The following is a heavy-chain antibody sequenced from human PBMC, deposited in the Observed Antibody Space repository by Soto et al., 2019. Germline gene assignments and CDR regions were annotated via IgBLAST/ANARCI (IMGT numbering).Heavy chain of an antibody. V-gene: IGHV3-7*05. CDR1: GFTFSSYW. Sequence: GGSLRLSCAASGFTFSSYWMSWVRQAPGKGLEWVANIKQDGSEKYYVDSVKGRFTISRDNAKNSLYLQMNSLRAEDTAVYYCAREDIVLVPAAPFDYWGQGTLVTVSS. CDR3: AREDIVLVPAAPFDY. CDR2: IKQDGSEK. J-gene: IGHJ4*02. D-gene: IGHD2-2*01.